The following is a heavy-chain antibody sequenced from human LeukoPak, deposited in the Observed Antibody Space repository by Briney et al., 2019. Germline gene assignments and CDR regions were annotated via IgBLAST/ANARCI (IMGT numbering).Heavy chain of an antibody. Sequence: SVKVSCKASGGTFSSYAISWVRQAPGQGLEWMGGIIPIFGTANYAQKFQGRVTITTDESTSIAYMELSSLRSEDTAVYYCARELGDFWSGYSPDYYYYMDVWGKGTTVTVSS. V-gene: IGHV1-69*05. J-gene: IGHJ6*03. CDR2: IIPIFGTA. CDR3: ARELGDFWSGYSPDYYYYMDV. CDR1: GGTFSSYA. D-gene: IGHD3-3*01.